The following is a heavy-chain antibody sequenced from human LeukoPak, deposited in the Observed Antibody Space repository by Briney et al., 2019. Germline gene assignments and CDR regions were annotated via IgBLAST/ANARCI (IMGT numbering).Heavy chain of an antibody. CDR1: GFTFSSYG. Sequence: PGGSLRLSCAASGFTFSSYGMHWVRQAPGKGLEWVAVIWYDGSNKYYADSVKGRFTISRDNSKNTLYLQMNSLRSEDTAVYYCARGHLSTVLLWFGESYYFDYWGQGTLVTVSS. D-gene: IGHD3-10*01. CDR3: ARGHLSTVLLWFGESYYFDY. CDR2: IWYDGSNK. J-gene: IGHJ4*02. V-gene: IGHV3-33*01.